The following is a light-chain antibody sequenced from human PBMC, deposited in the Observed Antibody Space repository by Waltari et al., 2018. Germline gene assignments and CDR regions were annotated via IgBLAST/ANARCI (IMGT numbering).Light chain of an antibody. Sequence: QSALTQPASVSGSPGQSIPIPCTGTRSPVGSYNLVSWYQQLPGKDPKLMIYEGTKRPSGVSNRFSGSKSGNTASLTISGLQAEDEADYYCCSYADSNTFVFGGGTKLTVL. J-gene: IGLJ2*01. V-gene: IGLV2-23*03. CDR1: RSPVGSYNL. CDR2: EGT. CDR3: CSYADSNTFV.